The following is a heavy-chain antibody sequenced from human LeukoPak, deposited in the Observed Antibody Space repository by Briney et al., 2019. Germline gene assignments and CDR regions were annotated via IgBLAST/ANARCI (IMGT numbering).Heavy chain of an antibody. D-gene: IGHD6-13*01. CDR1: GFTFDDYG. CDR2: INWNGGST. V-gene: IGHV3-20*04. J-gene: IGHJ4*02. CDR3: ARGTLKAAATDFDY. Sequence: GGSLRLSCAASGFTFDDYGMSWVRQAPGKGLEWVSGINWNGGSTGYTDSVKGRFTISRDNAKNSLYLQMNSLRAEDTALYYCARGTLKAAATDFDYWGQGTLVTVSS.